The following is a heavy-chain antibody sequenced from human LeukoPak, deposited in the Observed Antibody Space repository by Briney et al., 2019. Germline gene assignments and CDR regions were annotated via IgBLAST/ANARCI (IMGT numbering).Heavy chain of an antibody. J-gene: IGHJ4*02. V-gene: IGHV3-73*01. CDR3: TLAAAGTGFDY. Sequence: GGSLKLSCAASGFTFSGSAMHWVRQASGKGLEWVGRIRSKANSYATAYAASVKGRFTISRDDSKNTAYLQMNSLKTEDTAVYYCTLAAAGTGFDYWGQGTLVTVSS. CDR1: GFTFSGSA. CDR2: IRSKANSYAT. D-gene: IGHD6-13*01.